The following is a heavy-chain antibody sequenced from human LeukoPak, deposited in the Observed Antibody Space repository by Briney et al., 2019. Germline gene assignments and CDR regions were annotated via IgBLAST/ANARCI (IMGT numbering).Heavy chain of an antibody. CDR1: GFTFSSYS. CDR3: ARSSTNWYREYFQH. V-gene: IGHV3-21*01. J-gene: IGHJ1*01. CDR2: ITGSSSYI. Sequence: MPGGSLRLSCAASGFTFSSYSMNWVRQAPGKGPEWVSSITGSSSYIYYADSVKGRFTISRDNAKNSLYLQMNSLRAEDTAVYYCARSSTNWYREYFQHWGQGTLVTVSS. D-gene: IGHD6-13*01.